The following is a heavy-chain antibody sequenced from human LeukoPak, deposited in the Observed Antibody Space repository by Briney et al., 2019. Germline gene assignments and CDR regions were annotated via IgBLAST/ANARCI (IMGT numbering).Heavy chain of an antibody. D-gene: IGHD1-14*01. CDR2: IYPGDSDT. CDR3: ATQPGPYYFDY. V-gene: IGHV5-51*01. J-gene: IGHJ4*02. CDR1: GYRFTSYW. Sequence: GESLKISCKGSGYRFTSYWIGWVRQMPGKGLEWMGIIYPGDSDTKYSPSFQGQVTISVDKSISTAYLQWSSLKASDTAMYYCATQPGPYYFDYWGQGTLVTVSS.